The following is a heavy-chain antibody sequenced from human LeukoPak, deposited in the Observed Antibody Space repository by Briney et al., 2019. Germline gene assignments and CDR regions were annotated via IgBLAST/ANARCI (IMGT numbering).Heavy chain of an antibody. Sequence: PSETLSLTCTVSGGSISSGGYYWSWIRQHPGKGLEWIGYIYYSGSTYYNPSLKSRVTISVDTSKNQFSLKLSSVTAADTAVYYCARGRAHYDFWSGPFIHLDYWGQGTLVTVSS. CDR3: ARGRAHYDFWSGPFIHLDY. D-gene: IGHD3-3*01. V-gene: IGHV4-31*03. CDR2: IYYSGST. J-gene: IGHJ4*02. CDR1: GGSISSGGYY.